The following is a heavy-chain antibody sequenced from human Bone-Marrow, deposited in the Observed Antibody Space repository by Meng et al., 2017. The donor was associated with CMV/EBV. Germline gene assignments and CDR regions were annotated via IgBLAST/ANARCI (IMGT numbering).Heavy chain of an antibody. Sequence: ASVKVSCKASGYTFTSYDINWVRQATGQGLEWMGWMNPNSGNTGYAQKLQGRVTMTRNTSISTAYMELSSLRSEDTAVYYCARSTYYDFWSDYKTADYWGQGTLVTVSS. V-gene: IGHV1-8*01. CDR2: MNPNSGNT. CDR1: GYTFTSYD. D-gene: IGHD3-3*01. J-gene: IGHJ4*02. CDR3: ARSTYYDFWSDYKTADY.